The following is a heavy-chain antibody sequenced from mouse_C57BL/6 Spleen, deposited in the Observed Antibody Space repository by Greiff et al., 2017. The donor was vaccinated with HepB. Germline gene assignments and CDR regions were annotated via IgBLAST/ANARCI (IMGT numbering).Heavy chain of an antibody. CDR2: IYPGDGDT. Sequence: VQLQQSGPELVKPGASVKISCKASGYAFSSSWMNWVKQRPGKGLEWIGRIYPGDGDTNYNGKFKGKATLTADKSSSTAYMQLSSLTSEDSAVYFWARSEDYVGYWGQGTTLTVSS. CDR3: ARSEDYVGY. V-gene: IGHV1-82*01. CDR1: GYAFSSSW. J-gene: IGHJ2*01. D-gene: IGHD1-1*02.